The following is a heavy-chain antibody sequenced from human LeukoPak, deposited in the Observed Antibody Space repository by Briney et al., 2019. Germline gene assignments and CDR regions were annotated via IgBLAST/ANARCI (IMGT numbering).Heavy chain of an antibody. J-gene: IGHJ4*02. CDR3: VGGVWYFDY. V-gene: IGHV3-30*03. Sequence: PGGSLRLSCAASGFTFRSYGMHWVRQAPGKGLEWVATILYDGSNKYYADSVKGRFTISRDNSKNTLYLQMNSLRAEDTAVYYCVGGVWYFDYWGPGTLVTVSS. D-gene: IGHD3-16*01. CDR2: ILYDGSNK. CDR1: GFTFRSYG.